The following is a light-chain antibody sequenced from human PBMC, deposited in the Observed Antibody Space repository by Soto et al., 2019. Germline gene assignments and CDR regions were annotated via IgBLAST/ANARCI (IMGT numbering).Light chain of an antibody. CDR3: QQYNSYWT. J-gene: IGKJ1*01. V-gene: IGKV1-5*01. CDR1: QSISSW. CDR2: DAS. Sequence: DIPMTQSPSTLSASVGDRVTITCRASQSISSWLAWYQQKPGKAPKLLIYDASSLESGVQSRFSGSGSGTEFTLTISSLQPDDFATYYCQQYNSYWTFGQGTKVEIK.